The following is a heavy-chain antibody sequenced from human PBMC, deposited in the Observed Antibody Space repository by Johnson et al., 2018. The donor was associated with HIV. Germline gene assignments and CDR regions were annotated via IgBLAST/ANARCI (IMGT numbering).Heavy chain of an antibody. Sequence: VQLVESGGALVQPGGSLTLSCAGSGFAFGNYEMNWVRQAPGKGLEWVSYIATRAEAIHYADSVKGRFTISRDNSQNSLYRQMNGLRAEDTAVYYCAKSVDGEPRAFDIWGQGTMVTVSS. J-gene: IGHJ3*02. D-gene: IGHD3-10*01. CDR3: AKSVDGEPRAFDI. V-gene: IGHV3-48*03. CDR2: IATRAEAI. CDR1: GFAFGNYE.